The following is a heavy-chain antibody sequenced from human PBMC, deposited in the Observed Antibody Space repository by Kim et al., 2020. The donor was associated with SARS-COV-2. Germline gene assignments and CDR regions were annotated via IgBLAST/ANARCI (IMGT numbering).Heavy chain of an antibody. CDR1: GFSLSTSGVG. D-gene: IGHD6-19*01. J-gene: IGHJ5*02. V-gene: IGHV2-5*02. CDR2: IYWDDDK. Sequence: SGPTLVNPTQTLTLTCTFSGFSLSTSGVGVGWIRQPPGKALEWLALIYWDDDKRYSPSLKSRLTITKDTSKNQVVLTMTNRDPVDTATYYCARRQASGWYGDWFDPWGQGTLVTVSS. CDR3: ARRQASGWYGDWFDP.